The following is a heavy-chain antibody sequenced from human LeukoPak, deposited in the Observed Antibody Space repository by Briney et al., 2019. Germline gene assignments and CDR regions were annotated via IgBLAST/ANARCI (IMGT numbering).Heavy chain of an antibody. Sequence: SETLSLTCTVSGGSISSYYWSWIRQPPGKGLEWIGYIYYSGSTNYNPSLKSRVTISVDTSKNQFSLKLSSVTAADTAVYYCAREIRVYYGSGSYYSEFGYFDYWGQGTLATVSS. V-gene: IGHV4-59*01. CDR2: IYYSGST. CDR3: AREIRVYYGSGSYYSEFGYFDY. J-gene: IGHJ4*02. D-gene: IGHD3-10*01. CDR1: GGSISSYY.